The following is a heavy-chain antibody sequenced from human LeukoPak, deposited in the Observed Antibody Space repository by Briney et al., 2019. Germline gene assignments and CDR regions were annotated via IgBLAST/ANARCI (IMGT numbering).Heavy chain of an antibody. CDR2: ISGSGGST. J-gene: IGHJ1*01. CDR1: GFTFSSYG. V-gene: IGHV3-23*01. Sequence: PGGSLRLSCAASGFTFSSYGMHWVRQAPGKGLEWVSAISGSGGSTYYADSVKGRFTISRDNSKNTLYLQMNSLRAEDTAVYYCAKGFSGYSYGLRGFQHWGQGTLVTVSS. D-gene: IGHD5-18*01. CDR3: AKGFSGYSYGLRGFQH.